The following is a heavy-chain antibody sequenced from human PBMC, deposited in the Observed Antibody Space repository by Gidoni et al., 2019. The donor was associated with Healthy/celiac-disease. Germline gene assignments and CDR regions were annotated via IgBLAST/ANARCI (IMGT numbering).Heavy chain of an antibody. Sequence: EVQLVESGGGLVQPGGSLRLSCAASGFTFSSYAMSWVRQAPGKGLEWVSAISGSGGSTYYADSVKGRFTISRDNSKNTLYLQMNSPRAEDTAVYYCAKDPVDIVATGDFFFDYWGQGTLVTVSS. CDR2: ISGSGGST. V-gene: IGHV3-23*04. CDR3: AKDPVDIVATGDFFFDY. CDR1: GFTFSSYA. D-gene: IGHD5-12*01. J-gene: IGHJ4*02.